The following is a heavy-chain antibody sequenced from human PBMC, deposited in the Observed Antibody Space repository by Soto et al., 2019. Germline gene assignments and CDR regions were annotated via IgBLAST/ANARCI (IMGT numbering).Heavy chain of an antibody. CDR3: EKDGSLVTKYPYYYMDV. V-gene: IGHV3-21*01. CDR2: ISSSSSYI. Sequence: GGSLRLSCAASGFTFSSYSMNWVRQAPGKGLEWVSSISSSSSYIYYADSVKGRFTISRDNAKNSLYLQMNSLRAEDTAVYYCEKDGSLVTKYPYYYMDVWGKGTTLNVSS. CDR1: GFTFSSYS. D-gene: IGHD6-6*01. J-gene: IGHJ6*03.